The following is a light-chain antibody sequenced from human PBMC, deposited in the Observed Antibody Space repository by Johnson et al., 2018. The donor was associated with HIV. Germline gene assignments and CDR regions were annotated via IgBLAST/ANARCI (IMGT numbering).Light chain of an antibody. Sequence: QPVLTQPPSVSAAPGQKVTISCSGSSSNIGYNSISWYLQLPGTAPKLLIYENNKRPSGIPDRFSGSKSGTSATLGIPGLQPGDEADYYCGTWDSSLSAGGYVFGTGTKVTVL. J-gene: IGLJ1*01. CDR3: GTWDSSLSAGGYV. V-gene: IGLV1-51*01. CDR1: SSNIGYNS. CDR2: ENN.